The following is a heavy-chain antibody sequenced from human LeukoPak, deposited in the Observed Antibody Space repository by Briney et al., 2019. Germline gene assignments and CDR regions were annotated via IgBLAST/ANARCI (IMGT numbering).Heavy chain of an antibody. J-gene: IGHJ6*02. CDR3: ARGYDILTGYYPTYWRDV. V-gene: IGHV1-46*01. CDR1: GYTFTSYY. CDR2: INPSGGST. D-gene: IGHD3-9*01. Sequence: ASVKVSCKASGYTFTSYYMHWVRQAPGQGLEWMGLINPSGGSTNYAQKFQGRVTMTRDTSTSTVYMELSSLRSEDTAVYYCARGYDILTGYYPTYWRDVWGQGTTVTVSS.